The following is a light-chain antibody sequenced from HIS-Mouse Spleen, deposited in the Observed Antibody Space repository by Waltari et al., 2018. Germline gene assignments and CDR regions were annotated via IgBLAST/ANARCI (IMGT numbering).Light chain of an antibody. CDR1: QSVSSSY. Sequence: EIVLTQSPVTLSLSPGERATLPCRASQSVSSSYLAWYQQKPGQAPRLLIYGASSRATGIPDRFSGSGSGTDFTLTISRLEPEDFAVYYCQQYGSSPPYTFGQGTKLEIK. CDR2: GAS. CDR3: QQYGSSPPYT. J-gene: IGKJ2*01. V-gene: IGKV3-20*01.